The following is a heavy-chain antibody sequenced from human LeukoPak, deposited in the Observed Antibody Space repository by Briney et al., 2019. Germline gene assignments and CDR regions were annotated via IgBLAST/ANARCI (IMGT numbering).Heavy chain of an antibody. CDR1: GDSVSSNSGA. CDR2: TYYRSKWYH. CDR3: ARDLRTYEGINWFDP. Sequence: SQTLSLTCVISGDSVSSNSGAWNWIRQSPSRDLEWLGRTYYRSKWYHDYAVSVKRRITINPDTSKNQFSLQLNSVTPEDTAVYYCARDLRTYEGINWFDPWGQGTLVTVSS. J-gene: IGHJ5*02. D-gene: IGHD4-17*01. V-gene: IGHV6-1*01.